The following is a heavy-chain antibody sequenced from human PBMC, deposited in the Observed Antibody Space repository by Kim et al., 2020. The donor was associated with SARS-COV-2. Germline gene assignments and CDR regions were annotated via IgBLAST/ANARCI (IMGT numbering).Heavy chain of an antibody. V-gene: IGHV1-69*01. J-gene: IGHJ6*02. Sequence: VKVSCKASGGTFSSYAISWVRQAPGQGLEWMGGIIPIFGTANYAQKFQGRVTITADESTSTAYMELSSLRSEDTAVYYCARGYGDYPLLHYYYYGMDVWGQGTTVTVSS. CDR2: IIPIFGTA. CDR1: GGTFSSYA. CDR3: ARGYGDYPLLHYYYYGMDV. D-gene: IGHD4-17*01.